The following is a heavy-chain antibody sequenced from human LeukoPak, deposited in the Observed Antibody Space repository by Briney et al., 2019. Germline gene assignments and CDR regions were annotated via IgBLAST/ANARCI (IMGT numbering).Heavy chain of an antibody. V-gene: IGHV3-23*01. D-gene: IGHD3-22*01. CDR2: ISGSGGST. Sequence: GGSLRLSCAASGFTFSSYAMHWVRQAPGKGLEWVSSISGSGGSTHYVDSVKGRFTISRDKTKNTLYLQMNSLRAEDTAVYYCAKSSYYDASGYYREFYFDSWGQGTLVTVSS. CDR3: AKSSYYDASGYYREFYFDS. CDR1: GFTFSSYA. J-gene: IGHJ4*02.